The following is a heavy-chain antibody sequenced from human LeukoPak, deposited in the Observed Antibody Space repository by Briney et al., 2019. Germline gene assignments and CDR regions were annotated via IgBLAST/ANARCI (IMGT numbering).Heavy chain of an antibody. CDR1: RGSIRSSSYY. Sequence: SETLSLTCTVSRGSIRSSSYYWAWIRQPPGKGLEWIASIYYAGATSYNPSLKSRVTISVDTSKDQFSLKLSSVTAADTAVYYCARQYIATKAFDPWGQGTLVTVSS. CDR2: IYYAGAT. J-gene: IGHJ5*02. V-gene: IGHV4-39*01. D-gene: IGHD5-12*01. CDR3: ARQYIATKAFDP.